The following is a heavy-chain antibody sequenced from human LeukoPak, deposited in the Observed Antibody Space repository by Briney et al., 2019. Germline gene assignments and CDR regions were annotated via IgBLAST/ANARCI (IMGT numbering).Heavy chain of an antibody. D-gene: IGHD2-2*03. CDR3: ATDLHFGYCTATSCANY. J-gene: IGHJ4*02. Sequence: RSGGSLRLSCAASGFTFSDYYMSWIRQAPGKGLEWVGRIRSTPDGGATDYAAPVKGRFTISRDDSKNTLYLQMSSLRTEDTAVYYCATDLHFGYCTATSCANYWGQGTLVTVSS. CDR2: IRSTPDGGAT. V-gene: IGHV3-15*01. CDR1: GFTFSDYY.